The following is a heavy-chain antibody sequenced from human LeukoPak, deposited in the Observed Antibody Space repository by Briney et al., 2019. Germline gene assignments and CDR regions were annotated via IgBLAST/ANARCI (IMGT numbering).Heavy chain of an antibody. D-gene: IGHD1-1*01. Sequence: SETLSLTCTVSGGSISSYYWSWLRQPPGKGLEWIGYIYYSGSTNYNPSLKSRVTISVDTSKNQFSLKLSSVTAADTAVYYCAREGYNWNDGYYGMDVWGQGTTVTVSS. J-gene: IGHJ6*02. CDR3: AREGYNWNDGYYGMDV. V-gene: IGHV4-59*01. CDR2: IYYSGST. CDR1: GGSISSYY.